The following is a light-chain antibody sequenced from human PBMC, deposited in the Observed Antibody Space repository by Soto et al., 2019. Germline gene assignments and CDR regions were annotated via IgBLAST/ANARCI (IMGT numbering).Light chain of an antibody. CDR3: QQYGSSPWT. Sequence: EIVLTQSPGTLSLSPGQRATLSCRASQSVSSSYLAWYQQIPGQAPRLLIYGASSRATGIPDRFSGSGSGTDFTLTINRLEPADFAVYYSQQYGSSPWTFGQGTKVDIK. J-gene: IGKJ1*01. V-gene: IGKV3-20*01. CDR2: GAS. CDR1: QSVSSSY.